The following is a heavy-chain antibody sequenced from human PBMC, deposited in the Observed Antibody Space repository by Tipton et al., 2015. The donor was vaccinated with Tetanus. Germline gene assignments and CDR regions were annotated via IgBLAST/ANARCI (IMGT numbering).Heavy chain of an antibody. CDR1: EGTFRDYA. Sequence: QLVQSGPEVKKPGSSVRVSCKASEGTFRDYAISWVRQAPGQGLEWMGGIIPIHGRRDSAQKFRGRVTINADESTSTAYMELSSLRSDDTAVYYCATKEIVGNTLTYWGQGTPVAVSS. CDR2: IIPIHGRR. V-gene: IGHV1-69*01. CDR3: ATKEIVGNTLTY. J-gene: IGHJ4*02. D-gene: IGHD1-26*01.